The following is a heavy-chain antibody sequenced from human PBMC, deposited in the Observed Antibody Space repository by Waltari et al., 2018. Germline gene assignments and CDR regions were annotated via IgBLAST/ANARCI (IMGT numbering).Heavy chain of an antibody. J-gene: IGHJ2*01. CDR3: ARQDYYYVKGYFDL. CDR1: GGSISAPLYY. V-gene: IGHV4-39*01. Sequence: QLHLQMSGPGLVKPSETLSLTCTVSGGSISAPLYYWAWIRQTPGKVLEWIGSGYYNGNTYYNPSLKSRVTISVDTSQNQFSLRLSSVTAADTAVYYCARQDYYYVKGYFDLWGRGTLVTVSS. CDR2: GYYNGNT. D-gene: IGHD3-22*01.